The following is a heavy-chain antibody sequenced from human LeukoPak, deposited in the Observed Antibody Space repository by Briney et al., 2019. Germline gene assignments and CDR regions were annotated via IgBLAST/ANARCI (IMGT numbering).Heavy chain of an antibody. CDR3: ASITRWVTMIAD. CDR1: GGSISSGDYY. V-gene: IGHV4-30-4*01. D-gene: IGHD3-22*01. J-gene: IGHJ4*02. CDR2: IYYSGST. Sequence: PSETLSLTCTVSGGSISSGDYYWSWIRQPPGKGLEWIGYIYYSGSTYYNPSLKSRVTISVDTSKNQFSLKLSSVTAADTAVYYCASITRWVTMIADWGQGTLVTVSS.